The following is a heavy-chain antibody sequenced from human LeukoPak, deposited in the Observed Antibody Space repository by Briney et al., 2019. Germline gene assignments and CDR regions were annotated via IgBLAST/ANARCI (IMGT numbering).Heavy chain of an antibody. J-gene: IGHJ6*03. CDR1: GGTFSSYA. D-gene: IGHD3-3*01. Sequence: SVKVSCKASGGTFSSYAISWVRQAPGQGLEWMGGIIPIFGTANYAQKFQGRVTITADESTSTAYMELSSLRSEDTAVYYCARVVRYYDFWSGPLYMDVWGKGTTVTVSS. CDR2: IIPIFGTA. V-gene: IGHV1-69*13. CDR3: ARVVRYYDFWSGPLYMDV.